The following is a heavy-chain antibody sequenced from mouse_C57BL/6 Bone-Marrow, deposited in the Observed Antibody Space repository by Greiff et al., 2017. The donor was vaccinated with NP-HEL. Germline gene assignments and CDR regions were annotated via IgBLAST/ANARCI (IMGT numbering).Heavy chain of an antibody. CDR1: GFTFSSYA. D-gene: IGHD4-1*01. J-gene: IGHJ3*01. CDR3: ARDGLGRVAY. Sequence: EVHLVESGGGLVKPGGSLKLSCAASGFTFSSYAMSWVRQTPEKRLEWVATISDGGSYTYYPDNVKGRFTISRDNAKNNLYLQMSHLKSEDTAMYYCARDGLGRVAYWGQGTLVTVSA. CDR2: ISDGGSYT. V-gene: IGHV5-4*01.